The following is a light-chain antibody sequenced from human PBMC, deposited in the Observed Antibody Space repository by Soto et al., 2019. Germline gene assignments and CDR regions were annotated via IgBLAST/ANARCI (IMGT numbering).Light chain of an antibody. V-gene: IGKV3-15*01. CDR1: QSVSSN. CDR3: QQYNNWPRT. CDR2: GAS. Sequence: EIVLTQSPGTLSLSPGERATLSCRASQSVSSNLAWYQQQPGQAPRLLIYGASTRATGIPARFSGSGSGTEFTLTISSLQSEDVAVYYCQQYNNWPRTVGQVTKVDTK. J-gene: IGKJ1*01.